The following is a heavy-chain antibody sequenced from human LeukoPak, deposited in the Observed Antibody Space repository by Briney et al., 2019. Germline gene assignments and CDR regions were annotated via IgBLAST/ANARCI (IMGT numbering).Heavy chain of an antibody. CDR2: ITRSGTYT. Sequence: GGSLRLSCAASGFSISIYDMNWVRQAPGKAMEWVSSITRSGTYTFYADSVKGRFTISRDNAKNSLYLQMNSLRAEDTAVYYCARGGPEPLLDYWGQGTLVTVSS. CDR1: GFSISIYD. V-gene: IGHV3-21*01. J-gene: IGHJ4*02. CDR3: ARGGPEPLLDY. D-gene: IGHD1-14*01.